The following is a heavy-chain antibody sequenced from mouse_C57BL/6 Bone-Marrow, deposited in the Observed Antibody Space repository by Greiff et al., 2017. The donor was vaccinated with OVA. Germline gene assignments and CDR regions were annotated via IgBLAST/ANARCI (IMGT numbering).Heavy chain of an antibody. J-gene: IGHJ1*03. CDR1: GFSLTSYG. Sequence: QVQLQESGPGLVQPSQSLSITCTVSGFSLTSYGVHWVRQSPGQGLEWLGVIWSGGSTDYNAAFISRLSISKDNSKSQVFFKMNSLQADDTAIYYCARKEVVATDWYFDVWGTGTTVTVSS. CDR2: IWSGGST. V-gene: IGHV2-2*01. D-gene: IGHD1-1*01. CDR3: ARKEVVATDWYFDV.